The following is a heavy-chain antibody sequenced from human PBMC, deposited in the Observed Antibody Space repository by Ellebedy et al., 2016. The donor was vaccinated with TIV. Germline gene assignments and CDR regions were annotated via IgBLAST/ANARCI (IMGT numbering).Heavy chain of an antibody. CDR1: GYTFTSYD. CDR2: MNPNSGNI. CDR3: ATAYGDYVHDAFDI. D-gene: IGHD4-17*01. J-gene: IGHJ3*02. Sequence: AASVKVSCKASGYTFTSYDINWVRQATGQGLEWMGWMNPNSGNIGYAQKFQGRVTMTEDTSTDTAYMELSSLRSEDTAVYYCATAYGDYVHDAFDIWGQGTMVTVSS. V-gene: IGHV1-8*01.